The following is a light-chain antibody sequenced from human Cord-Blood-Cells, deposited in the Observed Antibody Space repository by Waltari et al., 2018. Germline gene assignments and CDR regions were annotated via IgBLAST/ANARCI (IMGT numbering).Light chain of an antibody. J-gene: IGKJ2*01. Sequence: DIQLTQSPSSLSASVGDRVTITCQASQDISNYLNWYLQKPRKAPKLLIYDASNLETGVPSRFSGSGSGTDFTFTISSLQPEDIATYYCQQYDNLPYTFGQGTKLEIK. V-gene: IGKV1-33*01. CDR2: DAS. CDR1: QDISNY. CDR3: QQYDNLPYT.